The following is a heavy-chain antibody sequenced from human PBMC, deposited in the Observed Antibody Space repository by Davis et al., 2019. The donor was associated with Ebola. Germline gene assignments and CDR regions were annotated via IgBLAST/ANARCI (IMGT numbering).Heavy chain of an antibody. J-gene: IGHJ6*03. CDR2: IYYSGST. CDR3: ATDQILTGYFDSYYMDV. CDR1: GGSISSSSYY. V-gene: IGHV4-39*07. D-gene: IGHD3-9*01. Sequence: PSETLSLTCTVSGGSISSSSYYWGWIRQPPGKGLEWIGSIYYSGSTYYNPSLKSRVTISVDTSKNQFSLKLSSVTAADTAVYYCATDQILTGYFDSYYMDVWGKGTTVTVSS.